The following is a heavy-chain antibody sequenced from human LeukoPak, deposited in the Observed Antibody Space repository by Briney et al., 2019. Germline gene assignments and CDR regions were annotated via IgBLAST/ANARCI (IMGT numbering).Heavy chain of an antibody. CDR2: MNPNSGNT. CDR1: GYTFTNYD. CDR3: ARRRGWPNYFDY. J-gene: IGHJ4*02. Sequence: ASVKVSCKASGYTFTNYDINWVRQATGQGLEWMGWMNPNSGNTGYAQKFQGRVTMTRNTSITTAHMELSSLRSEDTAVYYCARRRGWPNYFDYWGQGTLVTVSS. V-gene: IGHV1-8*01. D-gene: IGHD6-19*01.